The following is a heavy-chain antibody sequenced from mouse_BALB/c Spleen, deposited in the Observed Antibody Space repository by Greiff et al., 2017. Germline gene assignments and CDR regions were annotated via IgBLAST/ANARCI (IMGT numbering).Heavy chain of an antibody. CDR3: ARGAYYAMDY. CDR1: GYSITSDYA. J-gene: IGHJ4*01. Sequence: EVKLVESGPGLVKPSQSLSLTCTVTGYSITSDYAWNWIRQFPGNKLEWMGYISYSGSTSYNPSLKSRISITRDTSKNQFFLQLNSVTTEDTATYYCARGAYYAMDYWGQGTSVTVSS. V-gene: IGHV3-2*02. CDR2: ISYSGST.